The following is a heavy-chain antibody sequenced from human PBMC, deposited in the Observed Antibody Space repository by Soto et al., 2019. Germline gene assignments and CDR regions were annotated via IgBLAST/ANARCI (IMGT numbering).Heavy chain of an antibody. D-gene: IGHD6-6*01. CDR3: ARTDAYNSSFFDS. V-gene: IGHV4-31*03. CDR1: GDSVNSAY. J-gene: IGHJ4*02. Sequence: QVQLQEMGPGLVKPSQTLTITYTVSGDSVNSAYWSWIRQLPGKGLEWMGNIYHTGRTFYNPSLKSRVAISIDTSKPLFSLKMRSVTAADTAVYYCARTDAYNSSFFDSWGLGTVVTVSS. CDR2: IYHTGRT.